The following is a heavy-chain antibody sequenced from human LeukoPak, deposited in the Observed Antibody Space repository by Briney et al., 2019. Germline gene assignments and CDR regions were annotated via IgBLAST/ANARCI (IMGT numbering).Heavy chain of an antibody. CDR2: INSDGSST. V-gene: IGHV3-74*01. Sequence: PGGSLRLSCAASGFTFSSYWMHWVRQAPGKGLVWVSRINSDGSSTSYADSVKGRFTISRDNAKNTLYLQMNSLRAEDTAVYYCARGSPPAAAGSWYYYYGMDVWGQGTTVTVSS. J-gene: IGHJ6*02. CDR1: GFTFSSYW. D-gene: IGHD6-13*01. CDR3: ARGSPPAAAGSWYYYYGMDV.